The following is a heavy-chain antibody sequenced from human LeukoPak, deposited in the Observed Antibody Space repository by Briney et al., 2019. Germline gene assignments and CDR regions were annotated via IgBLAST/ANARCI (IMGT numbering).Heavy chain of an antibody. Sequence: PVKVSCKASGGTFSSYAISWVRQAPGQGLEWMGRIIPILGIANYAQKFQGRVTITADKSTSTAYMELSSLRSEDTAVYYCARQSPLNATASGMLYAFDIWGQGTMVTVSS. V-gene: IGHV1-69*04. J-gene: IGHJ3*02. D-gene: IGHD3-16*01. CDR3: ARQSPLNATASGMLYAFDI. CDR1: GGTFSSYA. CDR2: IIPILGIA.